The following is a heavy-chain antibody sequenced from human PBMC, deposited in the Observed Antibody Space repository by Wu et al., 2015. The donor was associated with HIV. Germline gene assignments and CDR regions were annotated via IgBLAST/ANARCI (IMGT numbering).Heavy chain of an antibody. CDR3: ARDACSGIAVAGPDLCLGHSNWFDP. J-gene: IGHJ5*02. CDR2: IIPIFGTA. V-gene: IGHV1-69*13. CDR1: GGTFSSYA. D-gene: IGHD6-19*01. Sequence: QVQLVQSGAEVKKPGSSVKVSCKASGGTFSSYAISWVRQAPGQGLEWMGRIIPIFGTANYAQKFQGRVTITADESTSTAYMELSSLRSEDTAVYYCARDACSGIAVAGPDLCLGHSNWFDPWGQGTLGHRLL.